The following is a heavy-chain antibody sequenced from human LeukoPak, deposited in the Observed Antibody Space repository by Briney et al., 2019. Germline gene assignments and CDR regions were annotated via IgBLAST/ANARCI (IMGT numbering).Heavy chain of an antibody. J-gene: IGHJ4*02. CDR1: GFTFSSYS. CDR3: ARDPRGYDSSGYSDY. V-gene: IGHV3-21*01. CDR2: ISSSSSYI. Sequence: GGPLRLSCAASGFTFSSYSMNWVRKAPGKGLEWVSSISSSSSYIYYADSVKGRFTISRDNAKNSLYLQMNSLRAEDTAVYYCARDPRGYDSSGYSDYWGQGTLVTVSS. D-gene: IGHD3-22*01.